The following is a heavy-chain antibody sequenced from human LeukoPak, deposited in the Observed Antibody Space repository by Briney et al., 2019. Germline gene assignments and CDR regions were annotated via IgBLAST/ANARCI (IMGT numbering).Heavy chain of an antibody. CDR2: IYPGDSDT. J-gene: IGHJ4*02. V-gene: IGHV5-51*01. Sequence: GESLKVSCKTSGYTFTRNWIGWVRQMPGKGLEWMGIIYPGDSDTRYSPSFQGQITMSVDKAISTAYLEWSILKASDTAIYYRAKASSDTLTGYYFDHWGRGTLVTVSS. CDR1: GYTFTRNW. D-gene: IGHD3-9*01. CDR3: AKASSDTLTGYYFDH.